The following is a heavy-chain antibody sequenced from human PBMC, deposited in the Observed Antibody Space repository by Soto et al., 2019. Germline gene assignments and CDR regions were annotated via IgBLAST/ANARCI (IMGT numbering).Heavy chain of an antibody. V-gene: IGHV3-48*02. CDR2: ISGSGSPI. Sequence: PGGSLRVSCAASGFTFRTYSMNWVRQAPGKGLEWVSFISGSGSPIYYADSVTGRFTISRDNAKNSLYLQMNNLRDEDTAVYYCARVPGYSYGYGDVWGQGTTVTVSS. CDR1: GFTFRTYS. J-gene: IGHJ6*02. D-gene: IGHD5-18*01. CDR3: ARVPGYSYGYGDV.